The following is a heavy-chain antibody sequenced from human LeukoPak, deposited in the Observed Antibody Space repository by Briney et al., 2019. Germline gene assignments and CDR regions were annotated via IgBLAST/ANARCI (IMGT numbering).Heavy chain of an antibody. CDR3: ARGEYYYDSSGYFDY. D-gene: IGHD3-22*01. J-gene: IGHJ4*02. CDR1: GGSISSGGYS. CDR2: IYHSGST. Sequence: SETLSLTCAVSGGSISSGGYSWSWIRQPPGKGLEWIGYIYHSGSTYYNPSLESRVTISVDRSKNQFSLKLSSVTAADTAVYYCARGEYYYDSSGYFDYWGQGTLVTVSS. V-gene: IGHV4-30-2*01.